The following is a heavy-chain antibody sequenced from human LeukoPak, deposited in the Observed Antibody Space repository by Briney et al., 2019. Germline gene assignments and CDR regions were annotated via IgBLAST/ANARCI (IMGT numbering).Heavy chain of an antibody. CDR3: ARGTYNSDSSGYYYGY. V-gene: IGHV3-21*01. D-gene: IGHD3-22*01. CDR2: ISSSSSYI. Sequence: GGSLRLSCAASGFTFSLYTMNWVRQAPGKGLEWVSAISSSSSYIYYADSVKGRFTISRDNAKNSLYLEMDTLGAEDTAVYYCARGTYNSDSSGYYYGYWGQGTLVTVSS. J-gene: IGHJ4*02. CDR1: GFTFSLYT.